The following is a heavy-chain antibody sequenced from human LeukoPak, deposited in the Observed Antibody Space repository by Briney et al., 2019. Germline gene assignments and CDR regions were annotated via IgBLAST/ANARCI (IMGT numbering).Heavy chain of an antibody. J-gene: IGHJ4*02. Sequence: ASVKVSCKASGYTFTSYYMHWVRQAPGQGLEWIGIINPSGGSTSYAQKFQGRVTMTRDMSTSTVYMELSSLRSEDTAVYYCARDKAVAGMPLVGSDYWGQGTLVTVSS. V-gene: IGHV1-46*01. CDR1: GYTFTSYY. CDR2: INPSGGST. D-gene: IGHD6-13*01. CDR3: ARDKAVAGMPLVGSDY.